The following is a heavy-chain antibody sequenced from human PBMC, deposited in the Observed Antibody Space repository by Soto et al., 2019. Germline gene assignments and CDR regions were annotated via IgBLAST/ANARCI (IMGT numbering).Heavy chain of an antibody. CDR2: IYPGDSDT. CDR3: ARQAVLGSTSPNNWFDP. CDR1: GYSFTSYW. V-gene: IGHV5-51*01. D-gene: IGHD2-2*01. Sequence: GESLKISCKGSGYSFTSYWIGWVRQMPGKGLEWMGIIYPGDSDTRYSPSFQGQVTISADKPISTAYLQWSSLKASDTAMYYCARQAVLGSTSPNNWFDPWGQGTLVTVSS. J-gene: IGHJ5*02.